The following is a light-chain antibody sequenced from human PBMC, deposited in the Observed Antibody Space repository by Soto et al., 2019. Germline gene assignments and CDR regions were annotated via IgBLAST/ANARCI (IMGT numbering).Light chain of an antibody. CDR3: CSYAGANTF. J-gene: IGLJ1*01. V-gene: IGLV2-23*03. CDR1: SSDVGSYNL. Sequence: QSALAQPASVSGSPGQSITISCTGTSSDVGSYNLVSWYQQHPGKAPKLLIFGSSKRPSGVSNRFSGSKSGNTASLTISGLQAEDGADYYCCSYAGANTFFGTGTKVTVL. CDR2: GSS.